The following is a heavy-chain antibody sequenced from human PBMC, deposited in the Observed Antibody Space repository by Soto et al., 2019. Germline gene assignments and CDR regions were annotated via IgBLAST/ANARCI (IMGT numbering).Heavy chain of an antibody. CDR1: GGSISGYH. V-gene: IGHV4-59*12. Sequence: PSETLSLTCTVSGGSISGYHWSWIRQPPGKGLEWIGYIYFSGSTSYNPSLKSRVTISVDTSKNQFSLKLSSVTAADTAVYYCAREAGEKEFDYWGQGTLVTVSS. J-gene: IGHJ4*02. CDR3: AREAGEKEFDY. CDR2: IYFSGST.